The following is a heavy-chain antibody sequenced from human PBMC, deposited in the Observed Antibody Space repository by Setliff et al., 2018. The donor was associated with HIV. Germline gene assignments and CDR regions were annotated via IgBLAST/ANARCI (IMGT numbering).Heavy chain of an antibody. V-gene: IGHV1-2*02. CDR2: INPHTGVT. Sequence: ASVKVSCKTSGYIFIRYYIFWVRQAPGQGLEWMGNINPHTGVTRYAEKFQGRVTMTRDTSISTIYMELSSLISDDTAVYYCAREERYYDGKGALDYWGQGMLVTVSS. D-gene: IGHD3-22*01. J-gene: IGHJ4*02. CDR1: GYIFIRYY. CDR3: AREERYYDGKGALDY.